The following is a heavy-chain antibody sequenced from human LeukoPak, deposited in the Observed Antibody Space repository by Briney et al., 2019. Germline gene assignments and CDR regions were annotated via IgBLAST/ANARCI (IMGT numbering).Heavy chain of an antibody. CDR2: ISSSGSTI. D-gene: IGHD1-14*01. Sequence: PGGSLRLSCAASGFTFSSYEMNWVRQAPGKGLEWVSYISSSGSTIYYADSVKGRFTISRDNAKNSLYLQMNSLRAEDTAVYYCARTGTRTFGPFDYWGQGTLVTVSS. CDR3: ARTGTRTFGPFDY. J-gene: IGHJ4*02. CDR1: GFTFSSYE. V-gene: IGHV3-48*03.